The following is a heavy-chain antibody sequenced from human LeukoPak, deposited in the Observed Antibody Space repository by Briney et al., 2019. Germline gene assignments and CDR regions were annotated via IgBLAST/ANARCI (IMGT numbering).Heavy chain of an antibody. CDR1: GFTFSSYA. D-gene: IGHD6-6*01. CDR2: ISYDGSNK. Sequence: GGSLRLSCAASGFTFSSYAMHWVRQAPGKGLEWVAVISYDGSNKYYADSVKGRFTISRDNSKNTLYLQMNSLRAEDTAVYYCARDQTEDSSSSDAFDIWGQGTMVTVSS. CDR3: ARDQTEDSSSSDAFDI. V-gene: IGHV3-30-3*01. J-gene: IGHJ3*02.